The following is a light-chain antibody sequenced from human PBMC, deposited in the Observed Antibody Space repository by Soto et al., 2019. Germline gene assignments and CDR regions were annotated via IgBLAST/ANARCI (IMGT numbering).Light chain of an antibody. Sequence: DIVMTQSPATLSVSPGERATLSCRASQSIRTDLAWYQQKSGQGPRLLIYDASTRATGIPARFSGSGSGTEFTLTISSLQSEDFAVYYCQQYKNWPPITFGQGTRLEIK. V-gene: IGKV3D-15*01. CDR2: DAS. CDR1: QSIRTD. J-gene: IGKJ5*01. CDR3: QQYKNWPPIT.